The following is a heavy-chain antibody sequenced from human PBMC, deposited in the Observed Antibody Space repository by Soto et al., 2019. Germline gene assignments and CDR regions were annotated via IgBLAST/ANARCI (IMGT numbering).Heavy chain of an antibody. J-gene: IGHJ5*02. V-gene: IGHV4-59*01. CDR3: ESSGIVGREVKNWFDP. D-gene: IGHD6-6*01. Sequence: SETLSLTCTVSAGPITTSYWSWIRQPLGKALEWIGYISYRGSTNYNPSLKSRLTISIDTSKRQISLKLPSMTTADPAVYYCESSGIVGREVKNWFDPWGQGTLVTIYS. CDR2: ISYRGST. CDR1: AGPITTSY.